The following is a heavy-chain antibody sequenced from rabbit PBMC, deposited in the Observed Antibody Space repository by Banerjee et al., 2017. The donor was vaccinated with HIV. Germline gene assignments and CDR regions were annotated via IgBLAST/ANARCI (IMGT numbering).Heavy chain of an antibody. CDR1: GFDFSSDA. Sequence: QEQLVESGGGLVQPEGSLTLTCKASGFDFSSDAMCWVRQAPGKGLEWIACINTISGDTVYATWVKGRFTISKASWTTVTLQMTSLTAADTASYFCARDLAGVIGWNFNLWGPGTLVTVS. CDR2: INTISGDT. D-gene: IGHD4-1*01. J-gene: IGHJ4*01. V-gene: IGHV1S45*01. CDR3: ARDLAGVIGWNFNL.